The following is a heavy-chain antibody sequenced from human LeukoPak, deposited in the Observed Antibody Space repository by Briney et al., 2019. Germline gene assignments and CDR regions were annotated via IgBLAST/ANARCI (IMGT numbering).Heavy chain of an antibody. V-gene: IGHV3-53*01. CDR3: AKATGYLL. CDR1: GFSVSSNY. Sequence: GGPLRLSCAASGFSVSSNYMTWVRQAPGKGLEWVSVIYSGGSTYYADSVKGRFSISRDNSENTLYLQMNSLRAEDTAVYCCAKATGYLLWGQGTLVTVSS. D-gene: IGHD1-14*01. CDR2: IYSGGST. J-gene: IGHJ4*02.